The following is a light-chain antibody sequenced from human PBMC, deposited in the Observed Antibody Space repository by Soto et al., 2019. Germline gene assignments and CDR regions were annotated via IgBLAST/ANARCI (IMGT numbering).Light chain of an antibody. CDR2: EDN. Sequence: NFMLTQPHSVSESPGKTVTISCTRSSGSIASNYVQWYQQRPGSAPTTVIYEDNQRPSGVPDRFYGSIDSSSNSASLTISGLKTEDEADYYCQSYDSSNPLVFGGGTKLTVL. CDR1: SGSIASNY. J-gene: IGLJ2*01. CDR3: QSYDSSNPLV. V-gene: IGLV6-57*04.